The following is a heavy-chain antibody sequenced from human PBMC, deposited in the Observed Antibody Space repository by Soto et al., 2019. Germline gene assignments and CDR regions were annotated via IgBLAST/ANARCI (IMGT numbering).Heavy chain of an antibody. CDR3: ASGGNWFDP. Sequence: ATLSLVCNVCGGSISNYYWTWVRQSPEKGVVWIGYMYYNVNINYNPSLKSRVTISIDTSKNQFSLTLKSVTAADTVIYYCASGGNWFDPWGQRVLVTVSS. V-gene: IGHV4-59*01. D-gene: IGHD3-16*01. J-gene: IGHJ5*02. CDR1: GGSISNYY. CDR2: MYYNVNI.